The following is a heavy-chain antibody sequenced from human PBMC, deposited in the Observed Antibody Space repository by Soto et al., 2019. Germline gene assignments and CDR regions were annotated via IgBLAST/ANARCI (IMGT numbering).Heavy chain of an antibody. V-gene: IGHV4-30-2*01. CDR1: GVSISTGDYY. CDR2: MYHSGST. J-gene: IGHJ4*02. Sequence: SETLSLTCAVSGVSISTGDYYWGWIRQPPGKGLEWIGYMYHSGSTYYNPSLKSRVTISIDRSKNQFSLKLSSVTDADTAVYYCARVPDYWGQGILVTVSS. CDR3: ARVPDY. D-gene: IGHD2-2*01.